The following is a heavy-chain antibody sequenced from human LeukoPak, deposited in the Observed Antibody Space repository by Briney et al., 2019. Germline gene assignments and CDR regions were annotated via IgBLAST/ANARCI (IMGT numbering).Heavy chain of an antibody. Sequence: GGSLRLSCAASGFTFGDYYMSWIRQAPGKGLEWISYISNNGRTIYYADSVKGRFTISRDNAKNSLYLQMNSLRVEDTAVCYCARGAAAGIVGWLDPWGQGTLVTVSS. J-gene: IGHJ5*02. D-gene: IGHD6-13*01. V-gene: IGHV3-11*04. CDR1: GFTFGDYY. CDR3: ARGAAAGIVGWLDP. CDR2: ISNNGRTI.